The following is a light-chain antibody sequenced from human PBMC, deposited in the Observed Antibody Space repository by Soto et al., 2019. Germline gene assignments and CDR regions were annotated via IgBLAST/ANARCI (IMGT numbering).Light chain of an antibody. CDR1: QSISTY. CDR3: QQSYSTPYS. Sequence: DIQMTQSPSSLSASVGDRVTITCRASQSISTYLNWYQQKPGKAPNLLIYGASNLQSGVTSRFSASGSGPDLSLPISSLQPDDFATDYCQQSYSTPYSFGQGTKLEIK. CDR2: GAS. V-gene: IGKV1-39*01. J-gene: IGKJ2*01.